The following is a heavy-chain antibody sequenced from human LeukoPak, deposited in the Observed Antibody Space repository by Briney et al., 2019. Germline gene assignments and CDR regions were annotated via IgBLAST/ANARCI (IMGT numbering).Heavy chain of an antibody. Sequence: TSETLSLTCAVYGGSFSGYDWSWIRQPPGKGLELSGEINHSGSTNYNPSLKSRVTISVDTSKTQFSLKLSSVTAADTAVYYCEYTYYDFWSGYSERKNWFEPWGQGTLVTVSS. CDR2: INHSGST. V-gene: IGHV4-34*01. D-gene: IGHD3-3*01. CDR1: GGSFSGYD. CDR3: EYTYYDFWSGYSERKNWFEP. J-gene: IGHJ5*02.